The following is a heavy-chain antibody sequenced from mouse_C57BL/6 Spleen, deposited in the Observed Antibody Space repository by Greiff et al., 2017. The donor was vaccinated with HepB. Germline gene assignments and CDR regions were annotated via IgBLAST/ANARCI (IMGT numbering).Heavy chain of an antibody. Sequence: VQLKESGAELVRPGTSVKVSCKASGYAFTNYLIEWVKQRPGQGLEWIGVINPGSGGTNYNEKFKGKATLTADKSSSTAYMQLSSLTSEDSAVYFCARGGYDYDRVLAYWGQGTLVTVSA. CDR3: ARGGYDYDRVLAY. V-gene: IGHV1-54*01. CDR1: GYAFTNYL. D-gene: IGHD2-4*01. J-gene: IGHJ3*01. CDR2: INPGSGGT.